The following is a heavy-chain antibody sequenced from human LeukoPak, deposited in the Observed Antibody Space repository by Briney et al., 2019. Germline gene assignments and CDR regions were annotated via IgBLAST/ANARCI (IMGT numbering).Heavy chain of an antibody. CDR2: IKQDGSEK. CDR1: RFTFSGYW. CDR3: ARDPSLVAPPN. V-gene: IGHV3-7*01. D-gene: IGHD2-8*02. Sequence: GGSLRLSCAASRFTFSGYWMSWVRQAPGKGLEWVANIKQDGSEKYYVDSVKGRFTISRDNAKNSLYLQMNSLRVEDTAVYYCARDPSLVAPPNWGQGTLVTVSS. J-gene: IGHJ4*02.